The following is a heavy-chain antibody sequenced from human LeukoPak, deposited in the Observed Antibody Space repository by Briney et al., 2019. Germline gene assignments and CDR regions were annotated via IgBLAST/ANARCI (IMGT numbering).Heavy chain of an antibody. CDR2: TLYRSKWSY. V-gene: IGHV6-1*01. D-gene: IGHD3-10*01. J-gene: IGHJ4*02. CDR1: GDSVSSNDAA. Sequence: PSQTLSLTCALSGDSVSSNDAAWNWIRQSPSRGLEWLGRTLYRSKWSYDYAVSVRGRITINPDTSKNQFSLQLSSVTPEDTAVYYCARENTLVRGVINPLDYWGQGTLVTVSP. CDR3: ARENTLVRGVINPLDY.